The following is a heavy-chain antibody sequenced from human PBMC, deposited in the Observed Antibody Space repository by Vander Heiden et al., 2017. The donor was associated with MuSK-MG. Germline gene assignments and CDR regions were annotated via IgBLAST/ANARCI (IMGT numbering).Heavy chain of an antibody. CDR2: HSGKSFTI. CDR3: ARDGGGGATVENAFDS. Sequence: EVQLVESGGGLAEPGGSMRLSCAPYGFTFSRYSMIWVSQAPGKGLEWVAYHSGKSFTIFYADSGKGPFTISRDNAKNSMYTPMNSPRGEDTAVDYCARDGGGGATVENAFDSWGKGTMVTVSS. D-gene: IGHD2-21*01. V-gene: IGHV3-48*01. CDR1: GFTFSRYS. J-gene: IGHJ3*02.